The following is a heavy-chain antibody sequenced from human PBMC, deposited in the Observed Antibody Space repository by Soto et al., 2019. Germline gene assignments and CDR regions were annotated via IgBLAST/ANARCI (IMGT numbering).Heavy chain of an antibody. Sequence: SETLSLTCTVSGGSISSSSYYWGWIRQPPGKGLEWIGSIYYSGSTYYNPSLKSRVTISVDTSKNQFSLKLSSVTAADTAVYYCARIVVAARFRWFDPWGQGTLVTVSS. J-gene: IGHJ5*02. V-gene: IGHV4-39*01. CDR3: ARIVVAARFRWFDP. CDR2: IYYSGST. CDR1: GGSISSSSYY. D-gene: IGHD2-15*01.